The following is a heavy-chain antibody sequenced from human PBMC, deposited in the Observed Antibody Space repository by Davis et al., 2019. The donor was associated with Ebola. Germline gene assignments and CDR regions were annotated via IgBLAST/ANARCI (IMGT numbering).Heavy chain of an antibody. D-gene: IGHD2-2*01. Sequence: SETLSLTCAVYGGSFSGYYWSWIRQPPGKGLEWIGEINHSGSTNYNPSLKSRVTISVDTSKNQFSLKLSSVTAADTAVYYCAKLVVVPAVNPVWFDPWGQGTLVTVSS. CDR1: GGSFSGYY. CDR3: AKLVVVPAVNPVWFDP. V-gene: IGHV4-34*01. J-gene: IGHJ5*02. CDR2: INHSGST.